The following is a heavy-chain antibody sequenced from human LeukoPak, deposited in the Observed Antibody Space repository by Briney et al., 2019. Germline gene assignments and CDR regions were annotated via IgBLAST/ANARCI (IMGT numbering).Heavy chain of an antibody. J-gene: IGHJ4*02. Sequence: TGGSLRLSCAASGFTFSSYGMHWVSQAPGKGLEWVAFIRYDGSNKYYADSVEGRFTISRDNSKNTLHLQMNSLRAEDTAVYYCAKDPTPFSSGWYLDYWGQGTLVTVSS. V-gene: IGHV3-30*02. CDR3: AKDPTPFSSGWYLDY. CDR2: IRYDGSNK. D-gene: IGHD6-19*01. CDR1: GFTFSSYG.